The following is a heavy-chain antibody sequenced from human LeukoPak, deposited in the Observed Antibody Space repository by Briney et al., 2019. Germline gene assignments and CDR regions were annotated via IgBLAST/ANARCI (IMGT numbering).Heavy chain of an antibody. CDR3: VRDRDYAFDF. Sequence: GGSLRLSCAASGFTFSYYSMNWVRQAPGKGLEWISYSNTDGTISYADSVKGRFTISRDNAENSLYLQMNSLKDEDTAVYFCVRDRDYAFDFWGQGTMVTVSS. CDR1: GFTFSYYS. V-gene: IGHV3-48*02. CDR2: SNTDGTI. J-gene: IGHJ3*01.